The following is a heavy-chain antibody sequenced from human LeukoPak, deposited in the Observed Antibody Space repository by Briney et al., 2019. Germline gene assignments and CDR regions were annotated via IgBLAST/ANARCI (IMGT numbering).Heavy chain of an antibody. V-gene: IGHV3-21*01. CDR1: GFTFSSYG. Sequence: GGSLRLSCAASGFTFSSYGMHWVRQAPGKGLVWVSSISGSRNYIYYADSVKGRFTISRDNARNSLYLQMDSLRAEDTAVYYCARLGGRRGEYHFDYWGQGTLVTVSS. D-gene: IGHD3-16*01. CDR2: ISGSRNYI. J-gene: IGHJ4*02. CDR3: ARLGGRRGEYHFDY.